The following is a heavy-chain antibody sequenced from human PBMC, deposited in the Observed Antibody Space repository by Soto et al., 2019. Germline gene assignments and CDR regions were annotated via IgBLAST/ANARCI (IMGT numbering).Heavy chain of an antibody. J-gene: IGHJ6*02. Sequence: QVQLQQWGAGLLKPSETLSLTCAVYGGSFSGYYWSWIRQPPGKGLEWIGEINHSGSTNYNPSLKXXVTISVDTSKXXFXRXQSSVTAADTAVYYCARGGLLRYFDWDRKYYYGMDVWGQGTTVTVSS. D-gene: IGHD3-9*01. V-gene: IGHV4-34*01. CDR2: INHSGST. CDR1: GGSFSGYY. CDR3: ARGGLLRYFDWDRKYYYGMDV.